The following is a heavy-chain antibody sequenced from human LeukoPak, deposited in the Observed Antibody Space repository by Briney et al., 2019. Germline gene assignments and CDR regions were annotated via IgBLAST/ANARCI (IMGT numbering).Heavy chain of an antibody. V-gene: IGHV4-59*01. J-gene: IGHJ3*02. D-gene: IGHD6-13*01. CDR2: IYYSGST. CDR1: GGSISSYY. CDR3: ARCPIEARDAFDI. Sequence: SETLSLTCTVSGGSISSYYWSWIRQPPGKGLEWIGYIYYSGSTNYNPSLKSRVTISVDTSKNQFSLKLGSVTAADTAVYYCARCPIEARDAFDIWGQGTVVTVSS.